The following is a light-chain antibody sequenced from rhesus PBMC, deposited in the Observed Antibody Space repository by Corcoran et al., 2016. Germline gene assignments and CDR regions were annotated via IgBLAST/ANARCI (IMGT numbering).Light chain of an antibody. CDR1: QSFSSS. V-gene: IGKV3-17*01. Sequence: EIVLTQSPATLSLSPGERATLSWRASQSFSSSLAWYQQKPGQAPRLLIYDATSRATGIPDRFSGSGSGTDFTLTISSLEPEDVGIYYCQQFNSWTFGQGTKVEI. CDR2: DAT. J-gene: IGKJ1*01. CDR3: QQFNSWT.